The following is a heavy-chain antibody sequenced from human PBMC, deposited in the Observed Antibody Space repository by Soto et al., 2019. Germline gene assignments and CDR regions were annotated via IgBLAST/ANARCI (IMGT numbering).Heavy chain of an antibody. CDR2: ISWNSGNI. CDR1: GFIFGEYA. J-gene: IGHJ4*02. CDR3: AKGASTTVFAFNDY. V-gene: IGHV3-9*01. D-gene: IGHD4-17*01. Sequence: EVQLVESGGGLVQPGRSLRLSCAASGFIFGEYAMHWVRQAPGKGLEWVSSISWNSGNIGYADSVKGRFTISRDNAKNSLYLQMNSVRGEDTALYYCAKGASTTVFAFNDYWGQGTLVTVSS.